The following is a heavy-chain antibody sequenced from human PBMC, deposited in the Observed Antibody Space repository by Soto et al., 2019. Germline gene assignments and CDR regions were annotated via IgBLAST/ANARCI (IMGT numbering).Heavy chain of an antibody. CDR3: ARNPYYDFWSGSQRGFDL. D-gene: IGHD3-3*01. CDR2: LYHSGST. CDR1: GYPISSGYY. V-gene: IGHV4-38-2*01. J-gene: IGHJ4*02. Sequence: SETLSLTCAVSGYPISSGYYWGWIRQSPGKGLEWIGSLYHSGSTYYNPSLKSRVTISVDSSKNQFSLRLTSVTAADTAVYYCARNPYYDFWSGSQRGFDLWGQGTVVTVS.